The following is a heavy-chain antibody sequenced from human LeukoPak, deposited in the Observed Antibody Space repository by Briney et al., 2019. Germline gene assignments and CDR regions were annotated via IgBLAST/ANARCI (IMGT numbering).Heavy chain of an antibody. Sequence: ASVNVSCTASGYTFTSYDINWVRQAPGQGLEWMGWMNPNSGNTGYAQKFQGRVTMTRNTSISTAYMELSSLRSEDTAVYYCARAGGLEYYYGMDVWGQGTTVTVSS. J-gene: IGHJ6*02. CDR3: ARAGGLEYYYGMDV. CDR2: MNPNSGNT. D-gene: IGHD1-1*01. CDR1: GYTFTSYD. V-gene: IGHV1-8*01.